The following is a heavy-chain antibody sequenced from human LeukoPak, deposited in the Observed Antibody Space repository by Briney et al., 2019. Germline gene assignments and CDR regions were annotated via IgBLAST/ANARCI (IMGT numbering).Heavy chain of an antibody. CDR2: FDPEDGET. J-gene: IGHJ4*02. Sequence: SVKVSCKFSGYTLTELSMHWVRQAPGKGLEWMGGFDPEDGETIYAQKFQGRVTMTEDTSTDTAYMELSSLRSEDTAVYYCATDRYCSGGSCYSTPDYWGQGTLVTVSS. CDR3: ATDRYCSGGSCYSTPDY. D-gene: IGHD2-15*01. V-gene: IGHV1-24*01. CDR1: GYTLTELS.